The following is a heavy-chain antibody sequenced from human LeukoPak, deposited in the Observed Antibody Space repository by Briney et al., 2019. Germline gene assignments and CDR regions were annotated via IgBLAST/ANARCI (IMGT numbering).Heavy chain of an antibody. Sequence: GGSLRLSCEASGFTFTTYAMNWVRQAPGKGLQWVSGISSGDSSTYYTDSVKGRFTISRDNSKNTLYLQINSLRAEDTAVYYCAKCMSGSGVCLNFDSWGQGILVTVSS. V-gene: IGHV3-23*01. CDR3: AKCMSGSGVCLNFDS. J-gene: IGHJ4*02. CDR2: ISSGDSST. CDR1: GFTFTTYA. D-gene: IGHD2-21*02.